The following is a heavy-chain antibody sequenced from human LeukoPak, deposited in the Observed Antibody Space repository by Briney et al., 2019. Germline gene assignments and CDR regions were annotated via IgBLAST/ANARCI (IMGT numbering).Heavy chain of an antibody. Sequence: SETLSLTCTVSGDSISSHYWSWIRQPPGKGLEWIRYIYYSGSTNYNPSLKSRVTISIDTSKNQFSLKLSSVTAADTAVYYCANGGASSKFLEYWGQGTLVTVSA. CDR2: IYYSGST. CDR1: GDSISSHY. V-gene: IGHV4-59*11. J-gene: IGHJ4*02. CDR3: ANGGASSKFLEY. D-gene: IGHD4/OR15-4a*01.